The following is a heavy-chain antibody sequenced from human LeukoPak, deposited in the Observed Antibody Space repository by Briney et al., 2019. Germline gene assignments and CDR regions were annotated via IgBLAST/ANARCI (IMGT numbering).Heavy chain of an antibody. J-gene: IGHJ4*02. CDR3: ARVVWFGELLHFDY. D-gene: IGHD3-10*01. V-gene: IGHV3-7*03. CDR1: GFTFSSYW. CDR2: IKQDGSEE. Sequence: QAGGSLRLSCAASGFTFSSYWMSWVRQAPGKGLEWVANIKQDGSEEYYVDSVKGRFTISRDNAKNSLYLQMNSLRAEDTAVYYCARVVWFGELLHFDYWGQGTLVTVSS.